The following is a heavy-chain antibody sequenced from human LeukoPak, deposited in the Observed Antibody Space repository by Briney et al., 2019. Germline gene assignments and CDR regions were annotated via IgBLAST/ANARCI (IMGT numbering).Heavy chain of an antibody. D-gene: IGHD4-17*01. Sequence: GGSLRLSCAASGSTFSSYTMNWVRQAPGKGLEWVSSITSSSTYIYYADSVKGRFTISRDNAKNSLYLQMNSLRAEDTAVYYCARVYGDSPLEAFDIWGQGTMVTVSS. V-gene: IGHV3-21*01. J-gene: IGHJ3*02. CDR2: ITSSSTYI. CDR3: ARVYGDSPLEAFDI. CDR1: GSTFSSYT.